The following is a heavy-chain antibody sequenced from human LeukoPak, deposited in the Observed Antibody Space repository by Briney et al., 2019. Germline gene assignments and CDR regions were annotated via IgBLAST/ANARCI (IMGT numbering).Heavy chain of an antibody. CDR1: GFTFSSYG. V-gene: IGHV3-30*03. CDR3: ARGWDAGSSL. J-gene: IGHJ4*02. Sequence: GGSLRLSCAASGFTFSSYGMHWVRQAPGKGLEWVAVISYDGSNKYYADSVKGRFTISRDNSKNTLYLQMDSLRVDDTAVYYCARGWDAGSSLWGQGTLVSVSS. CDR2: ISYDGSNK. D-gene: IGHD3-10*01.